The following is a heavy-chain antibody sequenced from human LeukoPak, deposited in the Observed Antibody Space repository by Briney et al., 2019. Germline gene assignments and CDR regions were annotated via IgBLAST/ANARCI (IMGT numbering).Heavy chain of an antibody. J-gene: IGHJ3*02. CDR3: AKDYYGSGSYYNSGAFDI. CDR2: ISWNSGSI. CDR1: GFTFDDYA. V-gene: IGHV3-9*01. Sequence: PGGSLRLSCAASGFTFDDYAMHWVRQAPGKGLEWVSGISWNSGSIGYADSVKGRFTISRDNAKNSLYLQMNSLRAEDTALYYCAKDYYGSGSYYNSGAFDIWGQGTMVTVSS. D-gene: IGHD3-10*01.